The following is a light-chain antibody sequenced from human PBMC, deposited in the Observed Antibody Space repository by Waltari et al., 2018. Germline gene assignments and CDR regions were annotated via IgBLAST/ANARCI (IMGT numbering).Light chain of an antibody. CDR3: QQYGSSRT. J-gene: IGKJ1*01. Sequence: EIVLTQSPGTLSLSPGERATLSCRASQSVSSSYLAWYQQKPGQAPRLLIYGAFGRATGIPDRFGGSVAGTDFTLTISRLEPEDFAVYYCQQYGSSRTFGQGTKVEIK. CDR1: QSVSSSY. V-gene: IGKV3-20*01. CDR2: GAF.